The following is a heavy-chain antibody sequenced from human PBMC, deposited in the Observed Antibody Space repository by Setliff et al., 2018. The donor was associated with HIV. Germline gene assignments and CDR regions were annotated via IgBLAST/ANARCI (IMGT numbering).Heavy chain of an antibody. J-gene: IGHJ4*02. V-gene: IGHV1-2*02. CDR2: INPNNGGT. CDR3: ATSTSRFFWNGFYQGGFGSRNSHSFEN. Sequence: ASVKVSCKASGYTFSGYYMHWVRQAPGQGLEWMGWINPNNGGTNYAQKSQGRVTMTGDTSISTVYMELSSLRSDDTAVYYCATSTSRFFWNGFYQGGFGSRNSHSFENWGQGTLVTVSS. CDR1: GYTFSGYY. D-gene: IGHD3-3*01.